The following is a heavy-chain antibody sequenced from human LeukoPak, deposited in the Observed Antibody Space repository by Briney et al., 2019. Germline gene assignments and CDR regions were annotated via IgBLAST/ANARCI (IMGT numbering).Heavy chain of an antibody. V-gene: IGHV3-66*01. CDR2: IYSGGST. CDR1: GFTVSSNY. CDR3: ASNPRTLWFGELSPRKHYYYGMDV. Sequence: PGGSLRLSCAASGFTVSSNYMSWVRQAPGKGLEWVSVIYSGGSTYYADSVKGRFTISRDNSKNTLYLQMNSLRAEDTAVYYCASNPRTLWFGELSPRKHYYYGMDVWGQGTTVTVSS. J-gene: IGHJ6*02. D-gene: IGHD3-10*01.